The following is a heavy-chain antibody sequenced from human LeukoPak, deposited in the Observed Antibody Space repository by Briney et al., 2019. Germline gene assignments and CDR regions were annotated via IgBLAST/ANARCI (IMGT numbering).Heavy chain of an antibody. CDR3: ARDSLVAAAPGAFDI. Sequence: ASVKVSCKASGYTFTGYYMHWVRQAPGQGLEWMGWINPNSGGTNYAQKFQGRVTMTRDTSISTAYMELSRLRSDDTAVYYCARDSLVAAAPGAFDIWGQGTMVTVSS. J-gene: IGHJ3*02. V-gene: IGHV1-2*02. CDR2: INPNSGGT. CDR1: GYTFTGYY. D-gene: IGHD6-13*01.